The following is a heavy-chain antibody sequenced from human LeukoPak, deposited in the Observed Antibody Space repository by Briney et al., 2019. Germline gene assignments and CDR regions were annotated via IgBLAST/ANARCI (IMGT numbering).Heavy chain of an antibody. D-gene: IGHD5-12*01. CDR2: VYIGGSA. V-gene: IGHV4-61*02. J-gene: IGHJ3*02. CDR1: GASISSGTYY. CDR3: ARVYGSGYDFRGAFDI. Sequence: PSETLSLTCAVSGASISSGTYYWRWIPQPAGKGLEWIGRVYIGGSANYNPSLKSRVTISVDTSKNQFSLKLSSVTAADTAVYYCARVYGSGYDFRGAFDIWGQGTMVTVSS.